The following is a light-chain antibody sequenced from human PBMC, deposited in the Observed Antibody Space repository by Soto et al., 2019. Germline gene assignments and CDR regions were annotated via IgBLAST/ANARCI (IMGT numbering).Light chain of an antibody. CDR3: QQYGSSFSIT. V-gene: IGKV3-20*01. J-gene: IGKJ5*01. Sequence: EIVLTQSPGTLSLSPGERATLSCRASQSVSSSYLAWYQQKPGQAPRLLIYGASSRATGIPDRFSGSGSGTDFTLTISRLEPEDFAVHYCQQYGSSFSITFGQGTRLEIK. CDR1: QSVSSSY. CDR2: GAS.